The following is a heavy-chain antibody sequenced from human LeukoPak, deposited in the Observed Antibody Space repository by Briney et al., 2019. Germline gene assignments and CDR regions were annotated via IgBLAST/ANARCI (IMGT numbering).Heavy chain of an antibody. Sequence: PGGSLRLSCAASGFTFSNYAMTWVRQAPGKGLEWVSGISGSGSSTYYADSVKGRFTISRDNAKNSLYLQMNSLRAEDTAVYYCASTGDIVVVPAAIGPCWGQGTLVTVSS. V-gene: IGHV3-23*01. D-gene: IGHD2-2*01. J-gene: IGHJ4*02. CDR1: GFTFSNYA. CDR2: ISGSGSST. CDR3: ASTGDIVVVPAAIGPC.